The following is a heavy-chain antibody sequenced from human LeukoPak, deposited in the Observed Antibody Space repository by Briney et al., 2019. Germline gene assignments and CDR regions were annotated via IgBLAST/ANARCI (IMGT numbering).Heavy chain of an antibody. CDR1: GFTFSRYT. V-gene: IGHV3-21*04. Sequence: PGGALRLSCEASGFTFSRYTLTWVRQAPGEGREWVSVIRRSSGYIYYEDSVKGRFTISRDNAKKSLHLHMRSLRDEDTAVYYCAKRLTGGGDCPSFESWGQGTLVTVSS. CDR3: AKRLTGGGDCPSFES. J-gene: IGHJ4*02. CDR2: IRRSSGYI. D-gene: IGHD2-21*02.